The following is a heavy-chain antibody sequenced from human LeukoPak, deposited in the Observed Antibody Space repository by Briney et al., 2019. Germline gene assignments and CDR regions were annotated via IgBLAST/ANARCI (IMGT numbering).Heavy chain of an antibody. V-gene: IGHV1-18*01. Sequence: GASVKVSCKASGYTFTSYGISWVRQAPGQGLEWMGWISAYNGNTNYAQKLQGRVTMTTDTSTSTAYMELRSLRSDDTAVYYCARKEEAAAYYWFDPWGQGTLVTVSS. CDR2: ISAYNGNT. CDR1: GYTFTSYG. CDR3: ARKEEAAAYYWFDP. D-gene: IGHD6-13*01. J-gene: IGHJ5*02.